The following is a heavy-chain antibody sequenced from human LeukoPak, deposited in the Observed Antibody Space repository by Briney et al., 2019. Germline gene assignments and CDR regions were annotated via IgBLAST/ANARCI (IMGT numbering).Heavy chain of an antibody. Sequence: SETLSLTCTVSGGSISSYYWSWIRQPPGKGLEWIGYIYYNGSTNYNPSLKSRVTISVDTSKNQFSLKLSSVTAADTAVYYCAREGTPTGDAFDIWGQGTMVTVSS. CDR3: AREGTPTGDAFDI. CDR1: GGSISSYY. D-gene: IGHD1-14*01. V-gene: IGHV4-59*12. J-gene: IGHJ3*02. CDR2: IYYNGST.